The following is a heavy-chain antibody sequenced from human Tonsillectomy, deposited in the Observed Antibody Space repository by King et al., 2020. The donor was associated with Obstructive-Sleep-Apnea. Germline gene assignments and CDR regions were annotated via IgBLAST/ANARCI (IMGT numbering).Heavy chain of an antibody. CDR3: ARVPTDPRYNFGWYYGMDV. Sequence: QLVQSGAEVKKPGSSVKVSCKASGGTFSSYAISWVRQAPGQGLEWMGRIIPILGIANYAQKFQGRVTITADKSTSTAYMELSSLRSEDTAVYYWARVPTDPRYNFGWYYGMDVWGQGTTVTVSS. D-gene: IGHD1-14*01. J-gene: IGHJ6*02. CDR2: IIPILGIA. V-gene: IGHV1-69*04. CDR1: GGTFSSYA.